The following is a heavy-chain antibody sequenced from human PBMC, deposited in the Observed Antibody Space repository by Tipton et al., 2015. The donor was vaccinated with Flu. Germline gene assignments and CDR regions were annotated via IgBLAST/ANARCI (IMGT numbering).Heavy chain of an antibody. CDR3: SKRGQRGPFGY. CDR2: ISDSGST. J-gene: IGHJ4*02. CDR1: GDSISGSDW. V-gene: IGHV4-4*02. Sequence: TLSLTCAVSGDSISGSDWWSWVRQPPGKELEWTGLISDSGSTHYNPSLKSRLTISVDKSKNQFSLRLTSVTAADTAVYYCSKRGQRGPFGYWGQGTLVTVSS. D-gene: IGHD3-16*01.